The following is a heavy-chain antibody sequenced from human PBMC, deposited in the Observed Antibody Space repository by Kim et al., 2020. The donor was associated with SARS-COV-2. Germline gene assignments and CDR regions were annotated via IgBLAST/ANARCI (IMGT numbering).Heavy chain of an antibody. CDR2: ISSNGGDT. Sequence: GGSLRLSCSASGFTFSSYPMHWVRQAPGKGLEYVSDISSNGGDTHYADSVKGRFTISRDNSKNMVYLQMSSLRVEDTAIYYCVRDNINYDYWGQGTLVTV. V-gene: IGHV3-64D*09. J-gene: IGHJ4*02. CDR3: VRDNINYDY. CDR1: GFTFSSYP. D-gene: IGHD2-15*01.